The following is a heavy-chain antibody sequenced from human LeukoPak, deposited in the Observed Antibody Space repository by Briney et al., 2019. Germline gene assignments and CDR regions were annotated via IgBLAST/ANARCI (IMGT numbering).Heavy chain of an antibody. CDR2: INPNSGGT. Sequence: AASVKVSCKASGYTFIGYYMHWVRQAPGQGLEWMGWINPNSGGTNYAQKFQGRVTMTRDTSVSTAYMDLSSVTSDDTAVYFCARSAGHCSNGICFTDYYMDVWGRGTTVTVSS. D-gene: IGHD2-8*01. V-gene: IGHV1-2*02. J-gene: IGHJ6*03. CDR1: GYTFIGYY. CDR3: ARSAGHCSNGICFTDYYMDV.